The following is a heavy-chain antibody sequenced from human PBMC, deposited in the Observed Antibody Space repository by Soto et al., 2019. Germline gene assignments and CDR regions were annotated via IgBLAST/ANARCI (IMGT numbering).Heavy chain of an antibody. J-gene: IGHJ4*02. CDR3: AREFLAGYCSGGSCEALDY. CDR2: ISSSGRTI. CDR1: GFTFSDYD. Sequence: QVQLVESGGGLVKPGGSLRLSCAASGFTFSDYDMSWIRQAPGKGLEWVSYISSSGRTIYYADSGKGRFTISRDNAKNSLYLQMNSLRADYTAVYYCAREFLAGYCSGGSCEALDYWGQGTLVTVSS. D-gene: IGHD2-15*01. V-gene: IGHV3-11*01.